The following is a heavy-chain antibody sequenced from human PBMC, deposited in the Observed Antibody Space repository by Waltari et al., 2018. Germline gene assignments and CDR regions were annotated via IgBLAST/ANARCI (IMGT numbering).Heavy chain of an antibody. J-gene: IGHJ5*02. D-gene: IGHD2-8*01. V-gene: IGHV4-34*01. CDR2: INHIGST. CDR1: GGSFSGYY. CDR3: ARGNIVLMVYAIWSRWFDP. Sequence: QVQLQQWGAGLLKPSETLSLTCAVYGGSFSGYYWSWIRQPPGKGLEWIGEINHIGSTNYNPSLKSRVTISVDTSKNQFSLKLSSVTAADTAVYYCARGNIVLMVYAIWSRWFDPWGQGTLVTVSS.